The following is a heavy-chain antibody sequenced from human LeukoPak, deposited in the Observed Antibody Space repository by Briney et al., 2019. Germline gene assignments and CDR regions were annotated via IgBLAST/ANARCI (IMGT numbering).Heavy chain of an antibody. CDR2: IYTSETT. D-gene: IGHD3-3*01. Sequence: PSETLSLTCTVSGGSISGYYWSWLRQPAGKGLEWIGRIYTSETTNYNPSLKSRITMSLDTSKNQFSLKLSSVTAADTAVYYCARADFWSGYRFDYWGQGTLVTVSS. V-gene: IGHV4-4*07. CDR1: GGSISGYY. CDR3: ARADFWSGYRFDY. J-gene: IGHJ4*02.